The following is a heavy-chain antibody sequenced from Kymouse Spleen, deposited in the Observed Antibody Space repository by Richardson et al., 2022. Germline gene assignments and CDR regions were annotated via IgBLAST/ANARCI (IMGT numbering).Heavy chain of an antibody. V-gene: IGHV1-2*04. J-gene: IGHJ4*02. Sequence: QVQLVQSGAEVKKPGASVKVSCKASGYTFTGYYMHWVRQAPGQGLEWMGWINPNSGGTNYAQKFQGWVTMTRDTSISTAYMELSRLRSDDTAVYYCARGRGAYSYGYYFDYWGQGTLVTVSS. CDR1: GYTFTGYY. D-gene: IGHD5-18,IGHD5-18*01. CDR2: INPNSGGT. CDR3: ARGRGAYSYGYYFDY.